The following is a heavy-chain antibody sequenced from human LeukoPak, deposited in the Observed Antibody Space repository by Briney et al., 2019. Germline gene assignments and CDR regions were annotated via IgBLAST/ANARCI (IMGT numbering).Heavy chain of an antibody. V-gene: IGHV4-59*01. CDR2: IYYSGST. D-gene: IGHD1-1*01. J-gene: IGHJ5*02. Sequence: SETLSLTCTVSGGSISSYYWSWIRQPPGKGLEWIGYIYYSGSTNYNPSLKSRVTISVDTSKNQFSLKLSSVTAADTAVYYCARAQPPQLGDNWFDPWGQGTLVTVSS. CDR3: ARAQPPQLGDNWFDP. CDR1: GGSISSYY.